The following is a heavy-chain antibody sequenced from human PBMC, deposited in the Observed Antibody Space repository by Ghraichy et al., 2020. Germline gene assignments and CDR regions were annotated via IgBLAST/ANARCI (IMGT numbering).Heavy chain of an antibody. CDR1: GGSISSYY. J-gene: IGHJ4*02. CDR2: IYYSGST. CDR3: ARGGVEYSSSKEFDY. D-gene: IGHD6-6*01. Sequence: ESLNISCTVSGGSISSYYWSWIRQPPGKGLEWIGYIYYSGSTNYNPYLKSRVTISVDTSKNQFSLKLSSVTAADTAVYYCARGGVEYSSSKEFDYWGQGTWATVSS. V-gene: IGHV4-59*01.